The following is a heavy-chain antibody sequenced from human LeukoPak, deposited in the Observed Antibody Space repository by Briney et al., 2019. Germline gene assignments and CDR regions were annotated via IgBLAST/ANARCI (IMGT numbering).Heavy chain of an antibody. CDR2: IYYSGST. CDR1: GYSLSSGYY. J-gene: IGHJ4*02. CDR3: ASLYGDSYFDY. V-gene: IGHV4-38-2*02. Sequence: SETLSLTCTVAGYSLSSGYYWGWIRQPPWKGPEWIGSIYYSGSTYYNPSLKSRVTISVDTTKNQFSLKVSSVTAADTAVYYCASLYGDSYFDYWGQGTLVTVSS. D-gene: IGHD4-17*01.